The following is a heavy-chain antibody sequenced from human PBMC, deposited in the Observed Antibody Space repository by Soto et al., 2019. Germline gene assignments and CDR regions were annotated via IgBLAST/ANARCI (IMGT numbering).Heavy chain of an antibody. Sequence: QVQLQESGPGLVKPSETLSLTCTVSGGSISSYYWSWIRQSPEKGLEWIGYISYSGSTNYNPSLKSRXXIXLXXSNNQFSLKLSSVTAADTAVYYCARRYGARENFDYWGQGTLVTVSS. V-gene: IGHV4-59*08. CDR2: ISYSGST. CDR3: ARRYGARENFDY. J-gene: IGHJ4*02. D-gene: IGHD1-1*01. CDR1: GGSISSYY.